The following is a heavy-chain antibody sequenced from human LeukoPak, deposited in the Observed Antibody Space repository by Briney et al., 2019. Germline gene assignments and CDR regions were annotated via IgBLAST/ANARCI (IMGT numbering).Heavy chain of an antibody. CDR3: ASRRALYSGSYYSPPYYFDY. J-gene: IGHJ4*02. CDR2: INHSGST. V-gene: IGHV4-34*01. Sequence: SETLSLTCAVYGGSFSGYYWSWLRQPPGKGLEWIGEINHSGSTNYNPSLKSRVTISVDTSKNQFSLKLSSVTAADTAVYYCASRRALYSGSYYSPPYYFDYWGQGTLVTVSS. CDR1: GGSFSGYY. D-gene: IGHD1-26*01.